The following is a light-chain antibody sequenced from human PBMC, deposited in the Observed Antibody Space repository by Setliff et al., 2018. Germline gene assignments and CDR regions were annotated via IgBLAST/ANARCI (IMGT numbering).Light chain of an antibody. CDR1: STGVGTFDL. CDR2: EVS. Sequence: QSVLTQPASVSASPGQSITISCTGTSTGVGTFDLVSWYQQHPGKAPKLMIYEVSQRPSGVSNRFSGSKSGNTASLTISGLQAEDEADYYCCSYAGGTSPWVFGGGTK. J-gene: IGLJ3*02. CDR3: CSYAGGTSPWV. V-gene: IGLV2-23*02.